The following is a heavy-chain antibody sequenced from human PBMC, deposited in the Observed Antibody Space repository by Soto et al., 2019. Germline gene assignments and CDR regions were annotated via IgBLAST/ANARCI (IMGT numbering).Heavy chain of an antibody. J-gene: IGHJ4*02. CDR1: GGSLSTTYYS. V-gene: IGHV4-39*01. CDR2: LYSSGST. D-gene: IGHD3-3*01. Sequence: SETLSLTCTVSGGSLSTTYYSWAWIRQPPGKGLEWIGTLYSSGSTDYNPSLRSRVTISIDTSKKQFSLKLSSVTAADTAVFYCARNTSGYFDYWGQGTLVTVSS. CDR3: ARNTSGYFDY.